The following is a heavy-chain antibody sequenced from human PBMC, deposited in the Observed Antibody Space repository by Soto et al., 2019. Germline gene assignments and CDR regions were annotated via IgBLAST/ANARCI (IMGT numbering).Heavy chain of an antibody. V-gene: IGHV3-30*18. J-gene: IGHJ4*02. D-gene: IGHD2-15*01. Sequence: QVQLVESGGGVVQPGRSLRLSCAASGFTFSSYGMHWVRQAPGKGLEWVAVISYDGSYKYYADSVKGRFTISRDISKNTLYLQMNSLRAEDTAVYYCAKETYSGPLDYWGQGTPVTVSS. CDR2: ISYDGSYK. CDR1: GFTFSSYG. CDR3: AKETYSGPLDY.